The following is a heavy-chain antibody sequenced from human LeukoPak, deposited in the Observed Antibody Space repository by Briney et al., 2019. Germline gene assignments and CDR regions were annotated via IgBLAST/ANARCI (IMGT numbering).Heavy chain of an antibody. CDR2: INTNTGNP. V-gene: IGHV7-4-1*02. CDR1: GYTFTSYA. D-gene: IGHD4-11*01. CDR3: ARDPRGGYSNLYP. Sequence: ASVTVSCKASGYTFTSYAMNWVRQAPGQGLEWMGWINTNTGNPTYAQSLTGRFVFSSDTSVNTAYLQISSLKTEDTAVYYCARDPRGGYSNLYPWGQGTLVTVSS. J-gene: IGHJ5*02.